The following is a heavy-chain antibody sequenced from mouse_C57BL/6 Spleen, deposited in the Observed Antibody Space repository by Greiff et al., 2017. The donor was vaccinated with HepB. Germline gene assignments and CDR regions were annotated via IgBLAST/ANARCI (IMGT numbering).Heavy chain of an antibody. CDR2: IWWDDDK. D-gene: IGHD2-2*01. Sequence: QVTLKESGPGILQPSQTLSLTCSFSGFSLSTFGMGVGWIRQPSGKGLEWLAHIWWDDDKYYNPALKSRLTISKDTSKNQVFLKIANVDTADTATYYCARMEGYGYDVSYYAMDYWGQGTSVTVSS. J-gene: IGHJ4*01. CDR1: GFSLSTFGMG. CDR3: ARMEGYGYDVSYYAMDY. V-gene: IGHV8-8*01.